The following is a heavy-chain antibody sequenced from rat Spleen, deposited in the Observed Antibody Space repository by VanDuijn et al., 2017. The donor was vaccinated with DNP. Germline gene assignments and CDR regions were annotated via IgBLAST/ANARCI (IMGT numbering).Heavy chain of an antibody. CDR3: TADAAY. V-gene: IGHV5-20*01. CDR1: GFTFGDYY. J-gene: IGHJ3*01. Sequence: EVHLVDSGGGLVQPGRSLKLSCATSGFTFGDYYMSWVRQAPTGGLEWVASINSDGSSTYYRDSVKGRFTISRDNARSNLYLQMDSLRSEDTATYYCTADAAYWGQGTLFTVSS. CDR2: INSDGSST.